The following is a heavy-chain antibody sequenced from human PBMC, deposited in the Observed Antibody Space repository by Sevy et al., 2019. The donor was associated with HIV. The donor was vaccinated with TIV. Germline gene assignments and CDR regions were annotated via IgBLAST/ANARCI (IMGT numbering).Heavy chain of an antibody. CDR3: ARDRRNYSGQYFDF. J-gene: IGHJ4*02. CDR1: GFIFNDYN. Sequence: GGSLRLSCAASGFIFNDYNMNWVRQAPGKGLEWVSFIFSSSSWIYYADSVKGRFTISRDNTKNSLYLQMNSLTVEDTAVYYCARDRRNYSGQYFDFWGQGTLVTVSS. V-gene: IGHV3-21*01. D-gene: IGHD1-7*01. CDR2: IFSSSSWI.